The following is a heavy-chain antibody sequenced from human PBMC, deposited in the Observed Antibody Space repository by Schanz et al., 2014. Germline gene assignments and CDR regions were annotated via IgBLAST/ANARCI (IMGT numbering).Heavy chain of an antibody. CDR3: ARDLEGYDGGGGGFDP. CDR2: IWYDGSNK. Sequence: QVQLVESGGGVVQPGRSLRLSCAASGFTFSSYAMHWVRQAPGKGLEWVAFIWYDGSNKYYADSVKGRFTISRDNSKNTLYLQMNSLRAEDTAVYYCARDLEGYDGGGGGFDPCGQGTLVTVSS. V-gene: IGHV3-33*01. CDR1: GFTFSSYA. J-gene: IGHJ5*02. D-gene: IGHD2-21*01.